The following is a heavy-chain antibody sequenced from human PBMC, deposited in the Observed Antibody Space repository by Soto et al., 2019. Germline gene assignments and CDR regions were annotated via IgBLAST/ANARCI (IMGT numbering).Heavy chain of an antibody. J-gene: IGHJ4*02. Sequence: LSLPCSVFGGSLRNSNWWTWVRQPPGKGLDWIGEICHSGSTNYNSSLMGRVTISVDKANNQFSLKLSSVTAADTAVYYCAHRPIVGAAIWGQGTLVTVSS. D-gene: IGHD1-26*01. CDR3: AHRPIVGAAI. CDR2: ICHSGST. CDR1: GGSLRNSNW. V-gene: IGHV4-4*02.